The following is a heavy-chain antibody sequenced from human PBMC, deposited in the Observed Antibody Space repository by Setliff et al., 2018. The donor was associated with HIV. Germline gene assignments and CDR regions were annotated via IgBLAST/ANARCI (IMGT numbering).Heavy chain of an antibody. J-gene: IGHJ6*03. CDR3: ARRGYTWYDYYYMDV. Sequence: GESLKISCQGSGYTFADYWIDWVRQMPGKGLEWMGVIAPSDSDVRYSPSFQGQVTMSVDKSNSTAFLQWSSLRASDAATYYCARRGYTWYDYYYMDVWGKGTTVTVSS. D-gene: IGHD5-12*01. V-gene: IGHV5-51*01. CDR1: GYTFADYW. CDR2: IAPSDSDV.